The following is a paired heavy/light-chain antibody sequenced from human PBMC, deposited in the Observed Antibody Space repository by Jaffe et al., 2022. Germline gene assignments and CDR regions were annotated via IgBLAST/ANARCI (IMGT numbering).Light chain of an antibody. V-gene: IGLV5-45*01. J-gene: IGLJ3*02. CDR3: MIWHSSAWV. CDR1: SGIIVGSYN. Sequence: QAVLTQPASLSASPGTSPSLTCTLRSGIIVGSYNIYWHQQKPGSPPQYLLRYKSDSDKQQGSGVPSRFSGSKDASANAGILLISGLQSEDEADYYCMIWHSSAWVFGGGTKLTVL. CDR2: YKSDSDK.
Heavy chain of an antibody. J-gene: IGHJ4*02. CDR3: AAGVDY. D-gene: IGHD3-10*01. Sequence: EVQLVESGGGLVQPGGSLRLSCAASGFSVTSKHMNWVRQAPGKGLEWVSIIYSGGNTDYADSVKGRFTISRDNSKNTLFLQMNSLRAEDTAVYYCAAGVDYWGQGTLVTVSS. CDR2: IYSGGNT. CDR1: GFSVTSKH. V-gene: IGHV3-66*02.